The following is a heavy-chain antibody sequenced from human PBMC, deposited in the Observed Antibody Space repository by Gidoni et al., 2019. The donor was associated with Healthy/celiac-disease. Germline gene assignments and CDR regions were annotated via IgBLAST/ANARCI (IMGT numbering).Heavy chain of an antibody. CDR2: IKSKTDGGTT. J-gene: IGHJ6*02. D-gene: IGHD2-2*01. CDR3: TTGSSTLYYYYGMDV. CDR1: GFTFSNAW. Sequence: EVQLVESGGGLVKPGGSLRLSCAASGFTFSNAWMSWVRQAPGKGLEWVGRIKSKTDGGTTDYAAPVKGRFTISRDDSKNTLYLQMNSLKTEDTAVYYCTTGSSTLYYYYGMDVWGQGTTVTVSS. V-gene: IGHV3-15*01.